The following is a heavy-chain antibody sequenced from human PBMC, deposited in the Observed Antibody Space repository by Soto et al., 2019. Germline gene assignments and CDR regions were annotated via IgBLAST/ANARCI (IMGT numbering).Heavy chain of an antibody. D-gene: IGHD2-21*01. CDR1: GYTFTSYG. CDR2: FSAYNGNT. J-gene: IGHJ4*02. CDR3: ATDPCGGDCYSGFDY. Sequence: GASVKVSCKASGYTFTSYGISWVRQAPGQGLEWMGCFSAYNGNTNYAQKFQGRVTMTEDTSTDTAYMELSSLRSEDTAVYYCATDPCGGDCYSGFDYWGQGTLVTVSS. V-gene: IGHV1-18*01.